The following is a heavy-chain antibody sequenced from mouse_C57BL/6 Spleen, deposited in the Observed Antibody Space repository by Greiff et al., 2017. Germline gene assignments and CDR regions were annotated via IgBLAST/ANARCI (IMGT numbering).Heavy chain of an antibody. CDR1: GYTFTSYW. Sequence: QVQLQQPGAELVKPGASVKLSCKASGYTFTSYWLHWVKQRPGKGLEWIGMIHPNSGSTNYNEKFKSKATLTVDKSSSTAYMQLSSLTSEDSAGYYCARFTTVVATRAMDYWGQGTSVTVSS. V-gene: IGHV1-64*01. D-gene: IGHD1-1*01. CDR3: ARFTTVVATRAMDY. J-gene: IGHJ4*01. CDR2: IHPNSGST.